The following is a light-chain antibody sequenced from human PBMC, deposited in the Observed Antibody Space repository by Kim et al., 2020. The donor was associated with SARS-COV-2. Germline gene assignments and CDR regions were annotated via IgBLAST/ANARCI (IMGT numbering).Light chain of an antibody. Sequence: GQSVTISCTGSYNDIGRYYYVSWYQSHPGRAPKLMIYDFSRRPSGVPDRFSGSKSGNTASLTVSGLQAEDEADYYCSSYTGSNTLIFGGGTQLTVL. CDR1: YNDIGRYYY. J-gene: IGLJ2*01. CDR2: DFS. V-gene: IGLV2-8*01. CDR3: SSYTGSNTLI.